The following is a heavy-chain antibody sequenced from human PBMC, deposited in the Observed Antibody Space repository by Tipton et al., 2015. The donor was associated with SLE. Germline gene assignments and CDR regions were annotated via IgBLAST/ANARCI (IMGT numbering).Heavy chain of an antibody. CDR3: ARGGVRKGWWFFDL. V-gene: IGHV4-61*02. Sequence: PGLVKPSGTLSLTCTVSGGSISSGGRYWSWIRQPAGKGLEWVGRIHASGSSGSTEYNPSLKSRVSMSLDTPKNQFSLNLTSVTAADTALYYCARGGVRKGWWFFDLWGRGTLVTVSS. D-gene: IGHD1-26*01. CDR1: GGSISSGGRY. J-gene: IGHJ2*01. CDR2: IHASGSSGST.